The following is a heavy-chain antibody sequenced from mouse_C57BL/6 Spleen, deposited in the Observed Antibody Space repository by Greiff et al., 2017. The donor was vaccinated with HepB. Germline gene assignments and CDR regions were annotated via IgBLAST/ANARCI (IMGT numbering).Heavy chain of an antibody. J-gene: IGHJ2*01. CDR1: GFTFSDYY. D-gene: IGHD2-5*01. Sequence: DVQLVESEGGLVQPGRSMKLSCTASGFTFSDYYMAWVRQVPEKGLEWVANINYDGSSTYYLDSLKSRFIISRDNAKNILYLQMSSLKSEDTATYYCARVRSNYVLDYWGQGTTLTVSS. CDR3: ARVRSNYVLDY. V-gene: IGHV5-16*01. CDR2: INYDGSST.